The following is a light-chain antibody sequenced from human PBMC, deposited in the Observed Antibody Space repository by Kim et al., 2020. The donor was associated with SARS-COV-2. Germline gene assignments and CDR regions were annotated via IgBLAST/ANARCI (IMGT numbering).Light chain of an antibody. Sequence: SYELTQPPSVSGFPGQTASITCSGAKLGDKYASWYQQKSGQSPVLVIYQDNKRPSGIPERFSGSNFGNTATLTISGTQAMDEADYYCQAWDTSTYVFGPG. V-gene: IGLV3-1*01. CDR1: KLGDKY. CDR2: QDN. J-gene: IGLJ1*01. CDR3: QAWDTSTYV.